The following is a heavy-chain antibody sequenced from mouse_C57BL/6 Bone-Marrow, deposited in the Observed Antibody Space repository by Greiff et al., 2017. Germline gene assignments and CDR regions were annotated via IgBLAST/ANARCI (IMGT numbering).Heavy chain of an antibody. V-gene: IGHV1-81*01. CDR3: ARGTTVVAPFDY. Sequence: VQLQQSGAELARPGASVKLSCTASGYTFTSYGISWVQQRTGQGLEWIGEIYPRSGTSYYNEKVKGKATLTADKSSSTAYMELRSLTSEDSAVYFCARGTTVVAPFDYWGQGTLVTVSA. D-gene: IGHD1-1*01. CDR1: GYTFTSYG. CDR2: IYPRSGTS. J-gene: IGHJ3*01.